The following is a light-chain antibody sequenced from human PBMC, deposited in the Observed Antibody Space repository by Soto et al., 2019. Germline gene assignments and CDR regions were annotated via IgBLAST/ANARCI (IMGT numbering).Light chain of an antibody. CDR1: SSDVGGYNY. CDR3: AAWDDSLNGLYV. V-gene: IGLV1-44*01. J-gene: IGLJ1*01. Sequence: QSALTQPPSASGSPGQSVAISCTGTSSDVGGYNYVSWYQQLPGTAPKLLIYNNNQWPSGVPDRFSGSKSGTSASLAISGLQSEDEADYYCAAWDDSLNGLYVFGSGTKVTVL. CDR2: NNN.